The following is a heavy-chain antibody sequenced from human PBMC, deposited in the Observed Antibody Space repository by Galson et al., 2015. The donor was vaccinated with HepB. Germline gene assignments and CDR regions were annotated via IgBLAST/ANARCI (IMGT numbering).Heavy chain of an antibody. D-gene: IGHD4-17*01. V-gene: IGHV4-34*01. J-gene: IGHJ4*02. CDR1: GGSFSGYY. CDR3: ARGVGAYGDNLDY. CDR2: INHSGST. Sequence: SETLSLTCAVYGGSFSGYYWSWIRQPPGKGLEWIGEINHSGSTNYNPSLKSRVTISVDTSKNQFSLKLSSVTAADTAVYYCARGVGAYGDNLDYWGQGTLVTVSS.